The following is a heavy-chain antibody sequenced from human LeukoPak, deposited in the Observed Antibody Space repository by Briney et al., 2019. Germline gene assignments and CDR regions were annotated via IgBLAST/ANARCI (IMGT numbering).Heavy chain of an antibody. CDR1: GGTFSSYA. CDR2: IIPIFGIA. V-gene: IGHV1-69*04. J-gene: IGHJ6*02. CDR3: AKSVVVVAWGMDV. D-gene: IGHD2-15*01. Sequence: SVKVSCKASGGTFSSYAISWVRQAPGQGLEWMGRIIPIFGIANYAQKFQGRVTTTADKSTSTAYMELSSLRSEDTAVYYCAKSVVVVAWGMDVWGQGTTVTVSS.